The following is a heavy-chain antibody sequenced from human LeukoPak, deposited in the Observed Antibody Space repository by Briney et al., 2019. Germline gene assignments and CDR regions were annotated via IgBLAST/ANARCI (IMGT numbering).Heavy chain of an antibody. V-gene: IGHV3-23*01. CDR3: AKVIYYDSSGYHAAFDY. CDR2: ISGSGGST. CDR1: GFTFSSNA. D-gene: IGHD3-22*01. Sequence: GGSLRLSCAASGFTFSSNAMSWVRQAPGKGLEWVSAISGSGGSTYYADSVKGRLIISRDNSKNTLYLQMNSLRAEDTAVYYCAKVIYYDSSGYHAAFDYWGQGTLVIVSS. J-gene: IGHJ4*02.